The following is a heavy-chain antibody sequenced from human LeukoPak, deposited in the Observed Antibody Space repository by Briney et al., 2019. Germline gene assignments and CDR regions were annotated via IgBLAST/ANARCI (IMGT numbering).Heavy chain of an antibody. CDR3: ARDRRYGYYHYYMDV. J-gene: IGHJ6*03. CDR2: IYTSGST. Sequence: PSETLSLTCTVSGGSISSGSYYWSWIRQPAGKGLEWIGRIYTSGSTNYNPSLKSRVTISVDTSKNQFSLKLSSVTAADTAVYYCARDRRYGYYHYYMDVWGKGTTVTISS. V-gene: IGHV4-61*02. D-gene: IGHD3-9*01. CDR1: GGSISSGSYY.